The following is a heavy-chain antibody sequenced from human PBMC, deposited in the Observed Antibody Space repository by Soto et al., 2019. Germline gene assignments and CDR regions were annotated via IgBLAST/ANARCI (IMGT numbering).Heavy chain of an antibody. CDR3: AKDPLLLWFGEPTTGYMDV. V-gene: IGHV3-23*01. D-gene: IGHD3-10*01. J-gene: IGHJ6*03. Sequence: GGSLRLSCAASGFTFSSYAMSWVRQAPGKGLEWVSAISGSGGSKYYGDSVKGRFTISRDNSKNRLYRQMNSLRAEDKAVYYCAKDPLLLWFGEPTTGYMDVWGKGTTVTVSS. CDR2: ISGSGGSK. CDR1: GFTFSSYA.